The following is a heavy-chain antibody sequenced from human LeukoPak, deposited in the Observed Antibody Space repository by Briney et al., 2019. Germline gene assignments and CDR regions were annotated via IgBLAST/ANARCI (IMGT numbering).Heavy chain of an antibody. CDR2: IYYSGST. CDR3: ASTYDSSGYYYVGRYFDY. Sequence: PSETLSLTCTVSGGSISSYYWSWIRQPPGKGLEWIGYIYYSGSTNYNPSLKSRVTISVDTSKNLFSLKLSSVTAADTAVYYCASTYDSSGYYYVGRYFDYWGQGTLVTVSS. V-gene: IGHV4-59*01. D-gene: IGHD3-22*01. J-gene: IGHJ4*02. CDR1: GGSISSYY.